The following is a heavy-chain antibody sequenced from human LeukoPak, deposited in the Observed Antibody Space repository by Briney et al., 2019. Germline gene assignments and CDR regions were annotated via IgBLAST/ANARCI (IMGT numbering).Heavy chain of an antibody. J-gene: IGHJ4*02. D-gene: IGHD3-3*01. CDR3: ARTSIFGVVTLHDY. CDR2: IYYSGST. Sequence: PSETLSLTCTVSGGSISSYYWSWIRQPPGKGLEWIGYIYYSGSTNYNPSLKSRVTISVDTSKNQFSLKLSSVTAADTAVYYCARTSIFGVVTLHDYWGQGTLVTVSS. V-gene: IGHV4-59*01. CDR1: GGSISSYY.